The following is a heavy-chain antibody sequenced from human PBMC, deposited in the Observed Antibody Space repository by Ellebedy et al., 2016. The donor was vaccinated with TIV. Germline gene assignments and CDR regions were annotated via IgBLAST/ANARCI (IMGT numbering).Heavy chain of an antibody. V-gene: IGHV4-34*01. Sequence: SETLSLXXAVYGGSFSGYYWSWIRQPPGKGLEWIGEITHSGSTNYNPSLKSRVTISVDTSKNQFSLKLSSVTAADTAVYYCLTGLLRPFNWFDPWGQGTLVTVSS. CDR3: LTGLLRPFNWFDP. CDR2: ITHSGST. D-gene: IGHD3-22*01. CDR1: GGSFSGYY. J-gene: IGHJ5*02.